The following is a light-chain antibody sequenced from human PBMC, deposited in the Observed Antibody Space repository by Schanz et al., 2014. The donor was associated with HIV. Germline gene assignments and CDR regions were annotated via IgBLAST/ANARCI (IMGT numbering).Light chain of an antibody. Sequence: QTVVTQEPSVSVSPGGTVTLTCGLSSGSVSTNDYPSWYQQIPGQPPRTLIYNTDTRSSGVPDRFSGSILGNKAALTITGAQADDESDYYCVLYMGSGISVFGGGTKLTVL. J-gene: IGLJ2*01. CDR3: VLYMGSGISV. CDR2: NTD. V-gene: IGLV8-61*01. CDR1: SGSVSTNDY.